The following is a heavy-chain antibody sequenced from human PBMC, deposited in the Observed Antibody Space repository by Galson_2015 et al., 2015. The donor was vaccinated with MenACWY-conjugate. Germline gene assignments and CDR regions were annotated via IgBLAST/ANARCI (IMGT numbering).Heavy chain of an antibody. J-gene: IGHJ6*03. CDR1: GFTFSGYW. V-gene: IGHV3-74*01. CDR3: ARAPMVAHCCGDCASSLMDV. CDR2: INSDGSGA. Sequence: SLRLSCAASGFTFSGYWMHWVRQAPGKGLVWVARINSDGSGASYPDSATGRYTISRNTGKNTLYLQMNRLRAEDTDVYSFARAPMVAHCCGDCASSLMDVWGKGTTVTVSS. D-gene: IGHD2-21*02.